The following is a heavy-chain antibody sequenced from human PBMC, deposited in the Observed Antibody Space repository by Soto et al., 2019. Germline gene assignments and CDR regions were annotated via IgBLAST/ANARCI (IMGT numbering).Heavy chain of an antibody. Sequence: SKTLPVTCRVSGGSIRGSIKYRGSVREPPGTRRGRLGSIYYSGSTYYNPSLKSRVTISVDTSKNQFSLTLSSVTAADTAVYYCARQGGYSGYRNLNWFDPWGQGTLVT. D-gene: IGHD5-12*01. CDR1: GGSIRGSIKY. CDR3: ARQGGYSGYRNLNWFDP. CDR2: IYYSGST. V-gene: IGHV4-39*01. J-gene: IGHJ5*02.